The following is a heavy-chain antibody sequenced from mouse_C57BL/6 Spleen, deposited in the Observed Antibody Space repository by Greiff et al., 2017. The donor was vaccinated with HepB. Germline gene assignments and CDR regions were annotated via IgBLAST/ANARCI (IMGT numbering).Heavy chain of an antibody. CDR3: ARSGYDYDAAMDY. D-gene: IGHD2-4*01. V-gene: IGHV1-69*01. CDR2: IDPSDSYT. J-gene: IGHJ4*01. Sequence: QVQLQQSGAELVMPGASVKLSCKASGYTFTSYWMHWVKQRPGQGLEWIGEIDPSDSYTNYNQKFKGKSTLTVDKSSSTAYMQLSSLTSEDSAVYYCARSGYDYDAAMDYWGQGTSVTVSS. CDR1: GYTFTSYW.